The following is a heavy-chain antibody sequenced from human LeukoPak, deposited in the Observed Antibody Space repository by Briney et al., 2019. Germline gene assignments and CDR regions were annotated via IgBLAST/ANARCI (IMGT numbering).Heavy chain of an antibody. D-gene: IGHD6-13*01. V-gene: IGHV3-21*01. Sequence: PGGSLRLSYAASGFTFSSYSMNWVRRAPGKGLEWGSFISSSSSYIYYADSVKGRFTISRDNAKNSLYLQMNSLRAEDTAVYYCAKDIARYSSSGGHSDYWGQGTLVTVSS. CDR2: ISSSSSYI. J-gene: IGHJ4*02. CDR3: AKDIARYSSSGGHSDY. CDR1: GFTFSSYS.